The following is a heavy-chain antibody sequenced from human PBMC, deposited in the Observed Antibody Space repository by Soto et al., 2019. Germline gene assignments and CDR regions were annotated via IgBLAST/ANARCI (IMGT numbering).Heavy chain of an antibody. V-gene: IGHV3-7*03. J-gene: IGHJ4*02. CDR3: VRVGRLGGY. D-gene: IGHD3-16*01. CDR2: IKEDGSGK. Sequence: GGSLRLSCTASGFTFSSYWMSWVRQAPGKGLGWVANIKEDGSGKYYVDSVKGRFSISRDNARNSLYLQMDSLRVEDTAVYYCVRVGRLGGYWGQGALVTVSS. CDR1: GFTFSSYW.